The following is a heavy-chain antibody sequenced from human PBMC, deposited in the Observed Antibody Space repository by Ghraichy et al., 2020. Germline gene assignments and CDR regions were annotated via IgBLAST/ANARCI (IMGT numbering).Heavy chain of an antibody. V-gene: IGHV1-24*01. J-gene: IGHJ5*02. CDR1: GYTLTELS. Sequence: ASVKVSCKVSGYTLTELSMHWVRQSPGTGLERRGGFDPEDDETIYAQKFQVRVTMTEDTSTETAYMELSRLRSEDTAVYYCATAAVAGWSAFDPWGQGTLVTDAS. CDR2: FDPEDDET. D-gene: IGHD6-19*01. CDR3: ATAAVAGWSAFDP.